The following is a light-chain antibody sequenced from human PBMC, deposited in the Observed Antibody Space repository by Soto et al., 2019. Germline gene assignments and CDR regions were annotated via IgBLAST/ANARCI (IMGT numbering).Light chain of an antibody. CDR3: SSYAGSNTHVV. V-gene: IGLV2-11*01. CDR2: DVS. Sequence: QSALTQPRSVSGSPGQSVTISCTGTSSDVGAYNCASWYQQYPGKVPKLMIYDVSKRPSGVPDRFSGSKSGNTASLTISGLQAEDEADYYCSSYAGSNTHVVFGGGTKLTVL. CDR1: SSDVGAYNC. J-gene: IGLJ2*01.